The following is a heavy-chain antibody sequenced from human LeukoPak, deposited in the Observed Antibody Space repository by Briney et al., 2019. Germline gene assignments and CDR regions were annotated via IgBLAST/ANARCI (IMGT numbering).Heavy chain of an antibody. CDR1: GFTFSSNP. V-gene: IGHV3-23*01. D-gene: IGHD5-12*01. CDR2: ISGSGANT. J-gene: IGHJ4*02. Sequence: GGSLRLSCAGSGFTFSSNPLSWFRQAPGKGLEWVSAISGSGANTYYGDSVRGRFTISRDNSKNTLYLQMNTLRADDTAVYYCATTKPARRYFGYWGQGILVTVSS. CDR3: ATTKPARRYFGY.